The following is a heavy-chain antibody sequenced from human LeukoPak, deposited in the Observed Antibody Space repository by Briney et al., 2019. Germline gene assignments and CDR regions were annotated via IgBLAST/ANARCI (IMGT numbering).Heavy chain of an antibody. CDR1: GFTFSSYS. Sequence: GGSLRLSCAASGFTFSSYSMNWVRQAPGKGLEWVSYISSSSTTIYYADSVKGRFTISRDNAKNSLYLQMNSLRAEDTAVYYCARDPHLSSDWGQGTLVTVSS. CDR2: ISSSSTTI. V-gene: IGHV3-48*01. D-gene: IGHD3-16*01. J-gene: IGHJ4*02. CDR3: ARDPHLSSD.